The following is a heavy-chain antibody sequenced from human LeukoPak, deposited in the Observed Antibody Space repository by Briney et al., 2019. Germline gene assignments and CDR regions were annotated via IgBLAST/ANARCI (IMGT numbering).Heavy chain of an antibody. CDR2: ISSSGSTI. CDR1: GFTFSDYY. D-gene: IGHD4-23*01. Sequence: GGSLRLSCAASGFTFSDYYMNWIRQAPGKGLEWVSYISSSGSTIYYADSVKGRFTISRDNAKNSLYLQMNSLRAEATAVYYCAREGPDTTVVSAIFDYWGQGTLVTVSS. J-gene: IGHJ4*02. CDR3: AREGPDTTVVSAIFDY. V-gene: IGHV3-11*01.